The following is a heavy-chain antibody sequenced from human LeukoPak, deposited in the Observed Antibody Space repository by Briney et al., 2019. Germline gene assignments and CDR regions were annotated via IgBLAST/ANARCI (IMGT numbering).Heavy chain of an antibody. CDR3: ARRGDYGDYGMAFDD. J-gene: IGHJ4*02. CDR1: GYSFTSYW. Sequence: GESLKISCKASGYSFTSYWIGWVRQMPGKGLEWRGIIYPGESDSKYRPSFQVQVTISADKSITTAYLQWSSLKASDTAMYYCARRGDYGDYGMAFDDWGQGTLVTV. CDR2: IYPGESDS. D-gene: IGHD4-17*01. V-gene: IGHV5-51*01.